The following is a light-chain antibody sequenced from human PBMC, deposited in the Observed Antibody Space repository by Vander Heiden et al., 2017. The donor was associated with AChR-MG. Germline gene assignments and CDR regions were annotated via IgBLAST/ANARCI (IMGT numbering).Light chain of an antibody. Sequence: EMVLPQSPASLSVSPGERATLSCRASQSISSHLAWYQQKPGQAPRLLIHDASTRATGIPARFSGSGSGTEFTLTISSLQSEDFAVYYCQQYHYWWTFGQGTKVEIK. V-gene: IGKV3-15*01. CDR3: QQYHYWWT. CDR1: QSISSH. CDR2: DAS. J-gene: IGKJ1*01.